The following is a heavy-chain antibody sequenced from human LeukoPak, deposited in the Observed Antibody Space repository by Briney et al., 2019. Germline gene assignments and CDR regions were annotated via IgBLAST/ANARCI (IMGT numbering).Heavy chain of an antibody. CDR3: ASGSYFDFWSAWHIPHFDS. D-gene: IGHD3-3*01. Sequence: GGSLRLSCAASGFTFSDYYMSWIRQAPGKGLEWVSYISGSGSTIYYADSVKGRFTISRDNAKNSLYLQMNSLRAEDTAVYYCASGSYFDFWSAWHIPHFDSWGQGTLVTVSS. CDR1: GFTFSDYY. V-gene: IGHV3-11*04. J-gene: IGHJ4*02. CDR2: ISGSGSTI.